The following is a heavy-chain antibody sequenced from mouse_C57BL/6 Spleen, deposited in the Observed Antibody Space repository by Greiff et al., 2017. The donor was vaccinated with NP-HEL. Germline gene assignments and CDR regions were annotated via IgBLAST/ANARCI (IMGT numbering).Heavy chain of an antibody. CDR3: ARGAYDYASWFAY. V-gene: IGHV1-18*01. D-gene: IGHD2-4*01. J-gene: IGHJ3*01. CDR1: GYTFTDYN. Sequence: EVQLQQSGPELVKPGASVKIPCKASGYTFTDYNMDWVKQSHGKSLEWIGDINPNNGGTIYNQKFKGKATLTVDKSSSTAYMELRSLTSDDTAVYYCARGAYDYASWFAYWGQGTLVTVSA. CDR2: INPNNGGT.